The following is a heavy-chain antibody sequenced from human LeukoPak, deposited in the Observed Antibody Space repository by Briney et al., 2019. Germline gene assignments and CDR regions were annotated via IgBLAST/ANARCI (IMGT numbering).Heavy chain of an antibody. CDR1: GFTFSSYT. D-gene: IGHD2-15*01. V-gene: IGHV3-48*02. Sequence: PGGSLSLSCAASGFTFSSYTMNWVRQAPGQGLEGVSYISSSSSSIYYADSVMGRFSISRDNAKNSLYLHMHSLRDEDTAVYFCARELRGPYLDYWGQGTLVTVSS. CDR2: ISSSSSSI. CDR3: ARELRGPYLDY. J-gene: IGHJ4*02.